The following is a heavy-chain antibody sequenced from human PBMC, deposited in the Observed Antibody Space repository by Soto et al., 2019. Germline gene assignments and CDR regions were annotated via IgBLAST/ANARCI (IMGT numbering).Heavy chain of an antibody. CDR1: GRSFRGYY. D-gene: IGHD1-20*01. V-gene: IGHV4-34*01. J-gene: IGHJ4*02. CDR3: ARVRDTSNDRSFDY. CDR2: INHSGST. Sequence: PSETLSLTCGVYGRSFRGYYWSWIRQPPGKGLEWIGVINHSGSTNYNPSLKSRVTISVDTSKNQFSLKLSSVTAADTAVYYCARVRDTSNDRSFDYWGPGTLLTVS.